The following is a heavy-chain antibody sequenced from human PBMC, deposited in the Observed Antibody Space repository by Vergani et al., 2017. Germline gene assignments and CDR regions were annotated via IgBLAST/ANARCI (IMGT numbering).Heavy chain of an antibody. J-gene: IGHJ6*02. V-gene: IGHV3-11*04. D-gene: IGHD4-23*01. CDR2: ISPGASTV. CDR1: GFKFSDHY. CDR3: PKIPGISAARHYYAMDV. Sequence: LEESGGGSVKPGGSLRLSCAASGFKFSDHYMSWIRQAPGKGLEWVSHISPGASTVSYTDSVTGRFTVSRDNDNNTLTLDMTTLRVEDTAVYYCPKIPGISAARHYYAMDVWGQGTTVTVSS.